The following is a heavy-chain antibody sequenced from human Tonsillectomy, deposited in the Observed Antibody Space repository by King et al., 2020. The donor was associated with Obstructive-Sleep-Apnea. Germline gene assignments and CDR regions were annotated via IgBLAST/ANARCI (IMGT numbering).Heavy chain of an antibody. CDR1: GFTFSKYW. J-gene: IGHJ5*02. CDR2: INEDGNEK. CDR3: ARDRLDP. D-gene: IGHD3-16*01. V-gene: IGHV3-7*03. Sequence: EVQLVESGGGLVQPGGSLRLSCAASGFTFSKYWMSWVRQAPEKGLEWVANINEDGNEKYYVDSVKGRFTISRDNAKNSLYLQMNSLRAEDTAVYYCARDRLDPWGQGTLVTVSS.